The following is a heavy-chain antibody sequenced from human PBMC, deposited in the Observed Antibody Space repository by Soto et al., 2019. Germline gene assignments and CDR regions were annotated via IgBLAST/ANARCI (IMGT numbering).Heavy chain of an antibody. J-gene: IGHJ4*02. CDR2: INHSGST. Sequence: SETLSLTCAVYGGSFSGYHWSWIRQPPGKGLEWIGEINHSGSTNYNPSLNSRVTLSVDTSMNQFSLKLSSVTAADTAVYYCARVKGSYWGQGTLVTVSS. CDR3: ARVKGSY. CDR1: GGSFSGYH. V-gene: IGHV4-34*01.